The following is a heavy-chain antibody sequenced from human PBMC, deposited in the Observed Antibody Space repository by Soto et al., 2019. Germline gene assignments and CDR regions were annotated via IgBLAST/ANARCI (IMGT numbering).Heavy chain of an antibody. CDR2: VSPYNGDT. J-gene: IGHJ6*02. D-gene: IGHD2-2*01. Sequence: QVQLVQSGAEVKKPGASVKVSCKASGYTFTTYGINWVRQAPGQGLEWMGGVSPYNGDTTYAQKVQGRVTMTTDPSTRTAYLELRSLRSDDTAVYYCAREVGHMDVWGQGTTVTVSS. CDR1: GYTFTTYG. CDR3: AREVGHMDV. V-gene: IGHV1-18*04.